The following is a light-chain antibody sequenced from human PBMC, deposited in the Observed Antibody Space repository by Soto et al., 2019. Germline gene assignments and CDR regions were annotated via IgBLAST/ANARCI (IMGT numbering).Light chain of an antibody. V-gene: IGKV1-5*01. CDR3: QQYNSYLS. CDR2: SVS. J-gene: IGKJ3*01. Sequence: IEMTQYPSTVSASVGARVTITCRASQRVYNWLAWYQQKPGKAPKLLISSVSTLESGVPSRFSGSVSGTEFTLAISSLQHEDLGTYYCQQYNSYLSFGPGTKVEI. CDR1: QRVYNW.